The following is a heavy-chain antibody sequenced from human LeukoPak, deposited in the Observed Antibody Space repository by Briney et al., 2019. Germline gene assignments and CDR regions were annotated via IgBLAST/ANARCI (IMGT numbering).Heavy chain of an antibody. V-gene: IGHV3-23*01. CDR1: GFTFSTYG. Sequence: GGSLRLSCAASGFTFSTYGMNWVRQAPGKGLEWVSGVSPSGDITYYADSVKGRFTISRDNPKNTLYLQMNSLRAEDTAVYYCAKGDDSGYAGLDYWGQGTLVTVSS. D-gene: IGHD5-12*01. CDR2: VSPSGDIT. J-gene: IGHJ4*02. CDR3: AKGDDSGYAGLDY.